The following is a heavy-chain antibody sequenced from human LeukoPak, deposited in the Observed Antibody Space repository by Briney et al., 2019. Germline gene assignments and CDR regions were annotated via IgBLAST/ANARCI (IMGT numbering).Heavy chain of an antibody. CDR3: AHFYYGSGSSIRGFDY. CDR2: IYWDDDK. D-gene: IGHD3-10*01. Sequence: SGPTLVKPTQTLTLTCTFSGFSLSTSGVGVGWIRQPPGKALEWLALIYWDDDKRYSPSLKSRLTITKDTSKNQVVLTMTNMDPVDTATYYCAHFYYGSGSSIRGFDYWGQGTLVTVSS. J-gene: IGHJ4*02. CDR1: GFSLSTSGVG. V-gene: IGHV2-5*02.